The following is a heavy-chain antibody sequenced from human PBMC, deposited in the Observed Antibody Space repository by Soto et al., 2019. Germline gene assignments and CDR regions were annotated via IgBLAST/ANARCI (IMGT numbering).Heavy chain of an antibody. CDR2: IKQDGSEK. Sequence: SLRLSCAASGFTFSIYWMSWVRQAPGKGLEWVANIKQDGSEKYYVDSVKGRFTISRDNAKNSLYLQMNSLRAEDTAVYYCARDSFLDGMDVWGQGTTVTVSS. J-gene: IGHJ6*02. CDR1: GFTFSIYW. CDR3: ARDSFLDGMDV. V-gene: IGHV3-7*01.